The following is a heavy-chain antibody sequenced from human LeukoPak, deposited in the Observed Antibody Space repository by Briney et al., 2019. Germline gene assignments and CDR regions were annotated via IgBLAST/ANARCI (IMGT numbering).Heavy chain of an antibody. Sequence: SETLSLTCAVYGGSFSGYYWSWIRQPPGKGLEWIGEINHSGSTNYNPSLKSRVTISVDTSKNQFSLKLSSVTAADTAVYYCAKSNGYGLVDIWGRGTMVTVSS. CDR3: AKSNGYGLVDI. J-gene: IGHJ3*02. V-gene: IGHV4-34*01. CDR2: INHSGST. D-gene: IGHD3-10*01. CDR1: GGSFSGYY.